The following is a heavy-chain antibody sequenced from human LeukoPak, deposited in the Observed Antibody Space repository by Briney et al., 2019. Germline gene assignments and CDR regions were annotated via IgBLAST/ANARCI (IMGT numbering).Heavy chain of an antibody. V-gene: IGHV1-46*03. J-gene: IGHJ6*03. Sequence: ASVKLSCKTSGYNFSNYFMHWVRQAPGQGLEWMGIINPSGGGTTYAQKFQGRVTMTRDTSTSTVYMELSSLRFEDTAVFYCARGTVFGVDYYQYFYMDVWGKGTTVTVSS. CDR1: GYNFSNYF. D-gene: IGHD3-3*01. CDR3: ARGTVFGVDYYQYFYMDV. CDR2: INPSGGGT.